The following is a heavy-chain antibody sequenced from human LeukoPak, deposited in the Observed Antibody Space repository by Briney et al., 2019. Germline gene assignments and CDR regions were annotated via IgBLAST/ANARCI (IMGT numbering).Heavy chain of an antibody. J-gene: IGHJ4*02. V-gene: IGHV3-23*01. CDR1: GFTFSTYA. CDR2: ISSSGGNT. Sequence: GGSLRLSCAASGFTFSTYAMTWVRQAPGKGLEWVSSISSSGGNTYYADSMKGRFTISRDNSKNTLYPQLNSLRVEDTAVYYCAKTYYYDTSGYYSFPNWGQGAQVTVSS. D-gene: IGHD3-22*01. CDR3: AKTYYYDTSGYYSFPN.